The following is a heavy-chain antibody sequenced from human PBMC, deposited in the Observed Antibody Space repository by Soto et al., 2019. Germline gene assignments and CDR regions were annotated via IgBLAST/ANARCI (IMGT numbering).Heavy chain of an antibody. CDR1: GFTFSSYA. CDR3: VGSSSWDP. Sequence: EVQLLESGGGLVQPGGSLRLSCAASGFTFSSYAMTWVRQAPGKGLEWVSTISRSGVTTYYAVSVKGRFTISRDNSKNTLFLQRNSLRAEVRAVFYCVGSSSWDPWGQGTRVTVSS. J-gene: IGHJ5*02. CDR2: ISRSGVTT. V-gene: IGHV3-23*01. D-gene: IGHD6-13*01.